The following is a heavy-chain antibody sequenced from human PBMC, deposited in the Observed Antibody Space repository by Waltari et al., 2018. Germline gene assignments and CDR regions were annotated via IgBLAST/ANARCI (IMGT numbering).Heavy chain of an antibody. V-gene: IGHV3-23*04. Sequence: EVQLVESGGGLVQPGGSLRLSCAASGFTFSSYAMSWVRQAPGKGLEWVSAISCSGGSTYYADSVKGRFTISRDNSKNTLYLQRNSLRAEDTAVYYCAKDPTSFSYLGYSSGWYEKGWFDPWGQGTLVTVSS. CDR3: AKDPTSFSYLGYSSGWYEKGWFDP. CDR1: GFTFSSYA. J-gene: IGHJ5*02. CDR2: ISCSGGST. D-gene: IGHD6-19*01.